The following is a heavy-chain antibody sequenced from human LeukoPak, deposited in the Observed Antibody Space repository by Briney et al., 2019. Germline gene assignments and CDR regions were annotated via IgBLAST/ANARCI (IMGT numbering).Heavy chain of an antibody. Sequence: SETLSLTCTVSGYSISSGYYWGWIRQPPGKGLEWIGSIYYSGSTYYNPSLKSRVTISVDTSKNQFSLKLSSVTAADTAVYYCARGPNPTYYMDVWGKGTTVTVSS. V-gene: IGHV4-38-2*02. CDR2: IYYSGST. CDR1: GYSISSGYY. J-gene: IGHJ6*03. CDR3: ARGPNPTYYMDV.